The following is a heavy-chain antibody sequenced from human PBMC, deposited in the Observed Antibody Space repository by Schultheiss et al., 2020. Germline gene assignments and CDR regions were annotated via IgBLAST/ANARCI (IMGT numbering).Heavy chain of an antibody. V-gene: IGHV4-4*07. CDR1: GASISSYY. CDR2: IYTSGST. CDR3: AITEMATTHFDS. J-gene: IGHJ4*02. D-gene: IGHD5-24*01. Sequence: SETLSLTCAVSGASISSYYWSWIRQPPGKGLEWIGRIYTSGSTNYNPSLKSRVTMSVDTSKNQFSLKLRSVTAADTAVYYCAITEMATTHFDSWGQGTLVTVSS.